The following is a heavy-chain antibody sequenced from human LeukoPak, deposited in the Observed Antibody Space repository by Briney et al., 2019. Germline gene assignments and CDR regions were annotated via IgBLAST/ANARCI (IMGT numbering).Heavy chain of an antibody. CDR2: IYYSGST. CDR3: ARVYSGYDFFDY. CDR1: GGSISSGDYY. J-gene: IGHJ4*02. V-gene: IGHV4-30-4*01. Sequence: SETLSLTCTVSGGSISSGDYYWSWIRQPPGKGLEWIGYIYYSGSTYYNPSLKSRVTISVDTSKNQFSLKLSSVTAADTAVYYCARVYSGYDFFDYWGQGTLVTVSS. D-gene: IGHD5-12*01.